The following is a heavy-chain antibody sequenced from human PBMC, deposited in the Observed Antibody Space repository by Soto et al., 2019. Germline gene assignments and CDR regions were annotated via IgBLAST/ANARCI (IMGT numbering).Heavy chain of an antibody. CDR2: ISSSSSTI. CDR1: GFTFSSYS. V-gene: IGHV3-48*01. J-gene: IGHJ3*02. Sequence: PGGSLRLSCAASGFTFSSYSMNWVRQAPGKGLEWVSYISSSSSTIYYADSVKGRFTISRDNAKNSLYLQMNSLRAEDTAVYYCAKPQTTYSSGWSDAFDIWGQGTMVTISS. D-gene: IGHD6-19*01. CDR3: AKPQTTYSSGWSDAFDI.